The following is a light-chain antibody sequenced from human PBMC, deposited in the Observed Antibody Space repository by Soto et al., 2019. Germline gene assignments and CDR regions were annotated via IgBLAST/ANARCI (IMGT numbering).Light chain of an antibody. J-gene: IGKJ2*01. CDR2: GVS. CDR3: QQYDDWPPEYT. V-gene: IGKV3-15*01. Sequence: EIVLTHSPDTLSVSPGERATLSCRASQSIRSKLAWYQHKPGQAPRLLIYGVSNRAAGVPARFSGGGSGTEFTLTISSLQSEDCAIYYCQQYDDWPPEYTFGQGTKVDIK. CDR1: QSIRSK.